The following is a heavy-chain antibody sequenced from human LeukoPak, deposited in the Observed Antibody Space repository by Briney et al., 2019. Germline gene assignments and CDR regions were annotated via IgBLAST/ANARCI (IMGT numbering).Heavy chain of an antibody. CDR3: ARGLEDSRDAFDI. CDR1: GFTFSSYS. Sequence: GGSLRLSCAASGFTFSSYSMNWVRQAPGKGLEWVSSISSSSSYIYYADSVKGRFTISRDNAKNSLYLQMNSLRAEDTAVYYCARGLEDSRDAFDIWGQGTMVTVSS. CDR2: ISSSSSYI. J-gene: IGHJ3*02. D-gene: IGHD2-15*01. V-gene: IGHV3-21*01.